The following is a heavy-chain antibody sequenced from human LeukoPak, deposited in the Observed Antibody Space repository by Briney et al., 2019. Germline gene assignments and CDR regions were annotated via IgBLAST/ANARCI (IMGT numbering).Heavy chain of an antibody. Sequence: GGSLRLSCVASGVTLSNYAMSWVRQAPGKGLEWVSCMSGGGDTTYYADSVKGRFTISRDDSKNTLSLQMDSLRAEDSAVYYCAKGRAVAGTLGYFDYWGQGTLVTVSS. J-gene: IGHJ4*02. D-gene: IGHD6-19*01. CDR2: MSGGGDTT. V-gene: IGHV3-23*01. CDR3: AKGRAVAGTLGYFDY. CDR1: GVTLSNYA.